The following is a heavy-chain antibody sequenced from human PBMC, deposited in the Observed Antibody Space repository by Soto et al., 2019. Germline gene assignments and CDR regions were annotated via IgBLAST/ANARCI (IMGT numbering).Heavy chain of an antibody. Sequence: ASVKVSCKASGFSITNYHMHLVRQAPGQGLEWMGVITPLGGATTYAQKFQGRVTMTADMSTSNVHMDLSSLRSDDTAVYYCAREIVGAISRSDAIDIWGPGTMVTVSS. CDR3: AREIVGAISRSDAIDI. D-gene: IGHD1-26*01. J-gene: IGHJ3*02. V-gene: IGHV1-46*01. CDR1: GFSITNYH. CDR2: ITPLGGAT.